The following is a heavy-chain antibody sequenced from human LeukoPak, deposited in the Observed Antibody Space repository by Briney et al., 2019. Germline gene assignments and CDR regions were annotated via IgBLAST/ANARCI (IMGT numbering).Heavy chain of an antibody. Sequence: KPSETLSLTCAVYGGSFSGYYWSWFRQPPGKGLEWIGEINHSGSTNYNPSLKSRVTISVDTSKNQFSLKLSSVTAADTAVYYCASGVFDPWGQGTLVTVSS. CDR3: ASGVFDP. V-gene: IGHV4-34*01. CDR2: INHSGST. J-gene: IGHJ5*02. CDR1: GGSFSGYY.